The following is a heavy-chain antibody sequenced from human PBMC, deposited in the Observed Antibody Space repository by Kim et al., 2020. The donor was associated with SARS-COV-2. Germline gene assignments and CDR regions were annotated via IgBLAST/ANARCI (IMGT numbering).Heavy chain of an antibody. Sequence: NFNPSLKSRVTISVDTSKNQFSLRVSSVTAADTAVYYCASRNSGTYSFDYWGQGTLVSVSS. D-gene: IGHD1-26*01. V-gene: IGHV4-59*01. J-gene: IGHJ4*02. CDR3: ASRNSGTYSFDY.